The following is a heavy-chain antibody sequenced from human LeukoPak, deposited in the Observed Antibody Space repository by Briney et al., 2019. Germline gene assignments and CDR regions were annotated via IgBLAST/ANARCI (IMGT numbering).Heavy chain of an antibody. V-gene: IGHV4-39*01. J-gene: IGHJ4*02. CDR3: ARLIVAAAVDY. D-gene: IGHD6-13*01. CDR2: IYYSGST. Sequence: PSETLSLTCTVSGGSISSSSYYWGWIRQPPGKGLEWIGSIYYSGSTYYNPSLKSRVTISVDTSKNQFSLKLSSVTAPDTAVYYCARLIVAAAVDYWGQGTLVTVSS. CDR1: GGSISSSSYY.